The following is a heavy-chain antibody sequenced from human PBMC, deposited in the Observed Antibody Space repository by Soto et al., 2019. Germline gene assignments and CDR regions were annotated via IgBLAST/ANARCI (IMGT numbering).Heavy chain of an antibody. CDR2: IDYSGST. J-gene: IGHJ4*02. CDR3: GRMTYQLQALDY. D-gene: IGHD2-2*01. V-gene: IGHV4-59*01. CDR1: GGSISSYY. Sequence: SETLSLTCTVSGGSISSYYWTWIRPPPGKGLEWIGYIDYSGSTNYNPSLRSRVTISVDTSKNQFSLKLSSVTAADTAVYYCGRMTYQLQALDYWGQGTLVTVSS.